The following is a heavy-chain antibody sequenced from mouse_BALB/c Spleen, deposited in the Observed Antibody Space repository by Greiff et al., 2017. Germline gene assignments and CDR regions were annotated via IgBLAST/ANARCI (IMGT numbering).Heavy chain of an antibody. CDR2: ISSGGGST. J-gene: IGHJ4*01. V-gene: IGHV5-12-1*01. D-gene: IGHD2-3*01. CDR3: ARLPIYDGMDD. CDR1: GFAFSSYD. Sequence: EVHLVESGGGLVKPGGSLKLSCAASGFAFSSYDMSWVRQTPEKRLEWVAYISSGGGSTYYPDTVKGRFTISRDNAKNTLYLQMSSLKSEDTAMYYCARLPIYDGMDDWGQGTSVTVSS.